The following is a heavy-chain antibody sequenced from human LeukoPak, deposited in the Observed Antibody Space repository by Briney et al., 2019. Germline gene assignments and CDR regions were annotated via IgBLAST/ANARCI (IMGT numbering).Heavy chain of an antibody. CDR2: FDPEDGET. V-gene: IGHV1-24*01. D-gene: IGHD3-10*01. CDR1: GYTLTELS. CDR3: ATLGDMVRGVMEVVGAFDI. J-gene: IGHJ3*02. Sequence: ASVKVSCKVSGYTLTELSMHWVRQAPGKGLEWMGGFDPEDGETIYAQKFQGRVTMTEDTSTDTAYMELSSLRSEDTAVYYCATLGDMVRGVMEVVGAFDIWGQGTMVTVSS.